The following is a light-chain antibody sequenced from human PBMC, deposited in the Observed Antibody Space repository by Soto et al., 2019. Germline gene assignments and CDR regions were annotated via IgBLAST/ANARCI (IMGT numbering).Light chain of an antibody. CDR3: HQYGASPET. Sequence: PGERVTLSCRASQSVTGSSIAWFQQKPGQAPRLLMYGASNRATGIPHRFSGSGSGTDFTLTISSLEPEDFAVYFCHQYGASPETFGQGTKVDNK. CDR1: QSVTGSS. J-gene: IGKJ1*01. CDR2: GAS. V-gene: IGKV3-20*01.